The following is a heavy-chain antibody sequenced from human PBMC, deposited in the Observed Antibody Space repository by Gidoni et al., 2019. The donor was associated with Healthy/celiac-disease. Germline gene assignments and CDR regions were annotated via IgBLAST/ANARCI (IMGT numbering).Heavy chain of an antibody. CDR3: AREYCSGGSCQFTPYYFDY. Sequence: QVQLVQSGAEVTKPGASVKVSCKASGYTFPGYYMHWVRQAPGQGLEWMGWIKPNSGCTNYAQKFQGWVTMTRDTSSSTAYMELSRLRSDDTAVYYCAREYCSGGSCQFTPYYFDYWGQGTLVTVSS. D-gene: IGHD2-15*01. CDR1: GYTFPGYY. CDR2: IKPNSGCT. J-gene: IGHJ4*02. V-gene: IGHV1-2*04.